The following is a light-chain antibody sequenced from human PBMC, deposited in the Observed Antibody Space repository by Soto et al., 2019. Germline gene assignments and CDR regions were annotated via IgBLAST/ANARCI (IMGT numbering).Light chain of an antibody. CDR3: QQYGSSPWT. CDR1: ESVASNY. CDR2: GAS. Sequence: EIVLTQSPGTLSLSPGETATLSCRASESVASNYLAWYQQKPGQAPRLLMYGASSRATGIPARFSGSGSGTDFTLSITRLQPEDCAVYYCQQYGSSPWTSGQGTKVEIK. J-gene: IGKJ1*01. V-gene: IGKV3-20*01.